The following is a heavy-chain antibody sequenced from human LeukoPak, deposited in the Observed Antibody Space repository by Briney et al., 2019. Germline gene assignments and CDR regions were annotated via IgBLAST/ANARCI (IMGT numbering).Heavy chain of an antibody. Sequence: TGGSLRLSCAASGFTFSSYPMSWVRQAPGKGLEWVSAISGSGGSTDYADSVKGRFTISRDNSKNTLYLQMNSLRADDTAVYYCAKVVPRSYYIDYWGQGTLVTVSS. CDR1: GFTFSSYP. CDR2: ISGSGGST. D-gene: IGHD3-10*01. J-gene: IGHJ4*02. CDR3: AKVVPRSYYIDY. V-gene: IGHV3-23*01.